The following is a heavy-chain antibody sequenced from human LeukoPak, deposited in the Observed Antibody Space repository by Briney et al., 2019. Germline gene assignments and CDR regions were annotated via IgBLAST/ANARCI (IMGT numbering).Heavy chain of an antibody. Sequence: GESLKISCKGSGYSFTSYWIGWVRQMPGKGLEWMGIIDPGDSDTRYSPSFQGQVTISADKSISTAYLQWSSLKASDTAMYYCARQRRDSWSGSLVPMDYYMDVLGKGTTVTVSS. CDR3: ARQRRDSWSGSLVPMDYYMDV. D-gene: IGHD3-3*01. CDR2: IDPGDSDT. V-gene: IGHV5-51*01. CDR1: GYSFTSYW. J-gene: IGHJ6*03.